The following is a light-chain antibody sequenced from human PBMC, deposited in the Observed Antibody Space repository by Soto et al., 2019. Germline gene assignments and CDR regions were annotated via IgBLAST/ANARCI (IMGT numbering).Light chain of an antibody. J-gene: IGKJ4*01. Sequence: EIVLTQSPATLCLSPGERATLSCRASQSVSSYLAWYQQKPGQAPRLLIYDASNRATGIPARFSGSGSVTDFTLTINSLEPEDFAVYYCQQRSDWPLTFGGGTKVEIK. CDR1: QSVSSY. CDR2: DAS. CDR3: QQRSDWPLT. V-gene: IGKV3-11*01.